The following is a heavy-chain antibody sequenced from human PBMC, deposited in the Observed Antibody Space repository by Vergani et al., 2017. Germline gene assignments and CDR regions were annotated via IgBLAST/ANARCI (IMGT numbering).Heavy chain of an antibody. CDR3: ASGIAAAGTRY. CDR1: GGSFSGYY. D-gene: IGHD6-13*01. J-gene: IGHJ4*02. CDR2: INHSGST. V-gene: IGHV4-34*01. Sequence: QLQLQESGPGLLKPSETLSLTCAVYGGSFSGYYWSWIRQPPGKGLEWIGEINHSGSTNYNPSLKSRVTISVDTSKNQFSLKLSSVTAADTAVYYCASGIAAAGTRYWGQGTLVTVSS.